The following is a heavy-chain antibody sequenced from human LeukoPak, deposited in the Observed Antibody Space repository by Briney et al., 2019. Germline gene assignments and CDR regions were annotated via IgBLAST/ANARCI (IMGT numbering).Heavy chain of an antibody. D-gene: IGHD5-18*01. J-gene: IGHJ6*02. Sequence: GRSLRLSCTTSGFSFADHAMSWVRQAPGKGLEWVGFIRSKAYRGTTEYAASVKGRFTISRDDPNSIVYLQMNSLKSEDTALYYCARGPIQLWIHNAMDVWGQGATVTVSS. CDR1: GFSFADHA. CDR3: ARGPIQLWIHNAMDV. V-gene: IGHV3-49*04. CDR2: IRSKAYRGTT.